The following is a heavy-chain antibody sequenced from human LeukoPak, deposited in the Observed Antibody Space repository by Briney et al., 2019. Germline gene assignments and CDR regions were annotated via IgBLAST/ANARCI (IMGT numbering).Heavy chain of an antibody. CDR1: GFTFSSYA. J-gene: IGHJ4*02. CDR2: ISASGGST. D-gene: IGHD1-26*01. CDR3: AKDRLVGETPYYFDY. Sequence: GGSLRLSCAASGFTFSSYAVSWVRQAPGKGLEWVSGISASGGSTYYADSVKGRFTTSRDNSKNTLYLQLNILRAEDTAIYYCAKDRLVGETPYYFDYWGQGTLVTVSS. V-gene: IGHV3-23*01.